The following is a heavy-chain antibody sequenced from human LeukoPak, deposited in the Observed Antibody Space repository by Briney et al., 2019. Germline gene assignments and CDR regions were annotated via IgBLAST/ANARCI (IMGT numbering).Heavy chain of an antibody. Sequence: PSETLPLTCEVSGVSISTNNYYWGWIRQPPGTGLEWIGSIYHSGSTYYNPSLKSRVTISVDTSKNQFSLKLSSVTAADTAVYYCATNYGSGSTFGAYYYYYMDVWGKGTTVTVSS. J-gene: IGHJ6*03. CDR3: ATNYGSGSTFGAYYYYYMDV. D-gene: IGHD3-10*01. CDR2: IYHSGST. V-gene: IGHV4-39*07. CDR1: GVSISTNNYY.